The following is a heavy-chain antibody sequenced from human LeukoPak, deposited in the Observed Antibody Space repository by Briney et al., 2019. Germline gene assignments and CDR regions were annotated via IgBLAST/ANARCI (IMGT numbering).Heavy chain of an antibody. Sequence: ASVKVSCKASGYTFTGYYMHWVRQAPGQGLEWMGWINPNSGGTNYAQKFQGRVTMTRDTSISTAYMELSRLRSDDTAVYYCASTGDRLLLPTHPYYCYGMDVWGQGTTVTVSS. CDR2: INPNSGGT. V-gene: IGHV1-2*02. D-gene: IGHD2-15*01. CDR3: ASTGDRLLLPTHPYYCYGMDV. J-gene: IGHJ6*02. CDR1: GYTFTGYY.